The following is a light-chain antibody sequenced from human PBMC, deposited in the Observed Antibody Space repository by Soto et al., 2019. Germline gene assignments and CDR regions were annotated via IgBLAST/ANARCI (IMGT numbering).Light chain of an antibody. CDR2: RNN. J-gene: IGLJ2*01. Sequence: QAMVTQPPSASGTPGQRVTISCSGSSSNIGSNYVYWYQQLPGTAPKLLIYRNNQRPSGVPDRFSGSKSGTSASLAISGLRSEDEADYYCAAWDDSLREVFGGGTKLTVL. V-gene: IGLV1-47*01. CDR1: SSNIGSNY. CDR3: AAWDDSLREV.